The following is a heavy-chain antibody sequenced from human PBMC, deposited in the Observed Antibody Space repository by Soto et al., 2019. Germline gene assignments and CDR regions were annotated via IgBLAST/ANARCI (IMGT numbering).Heavy chain of an antibody. CDR1: GFTFSSYW. J-gene: IGHJ6*03. D-gene: IGHD3-3*01. CDR3: ARQTKSSIQKYPDFWSGYYTLYYYYMDV. V-gene: IGHV3-7*01. CDR2: IKQEGSEK. Sequence: PGGSLRLSCAASGFTFSSYWMSWVRQAPGKRMERVANIKQEGSEKYYVDTVKGRFTITRDNAKNSLYLQMNSLRAEDTAVYYCARQTKSSIQKYPDFWSGYYTLYYYYMDVWGKGTTVTVSS.